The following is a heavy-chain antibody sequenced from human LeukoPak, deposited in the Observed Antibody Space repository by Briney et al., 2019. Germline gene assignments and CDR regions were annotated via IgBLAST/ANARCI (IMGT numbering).Heavy chain of an antibody. CDR3: ALSSPHYYYGMDV. V-gene: IGHV1-18*01. CDR2: ISAYNGNT. J-gene: IGHJ6*02. Sequence: GASVKVSCKSSGYTFTSYGISWVRQAPGQGLEWMGWISAYNGNTNYAQKLQGRVTMTTDTSTSTAYMELRSLRSDDTAVYYCALSSPHYYYGMDVWGQGTTVTVSS. CDR1: GYTFTSYG.